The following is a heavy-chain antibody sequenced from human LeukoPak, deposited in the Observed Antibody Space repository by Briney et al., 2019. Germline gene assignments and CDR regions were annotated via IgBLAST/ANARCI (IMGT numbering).Heavy chain of an antibody. Sequence: GGSLRLSCAASGFTFSNYAMHWVRQAPGQGLEWVAVLSYDGSIKYYTDSVRGRFTISRDNSKNTLYLQMNSLRAEDTAVYYCARLPYSNNWPECFQHWGQGTLVTVFS. CDR1: GFTFSNYA. J-gene: IGHJ1*01. CDR2: LSYDGSIK. V-gene: IGHV3-30-3*01. CDR3: ARLPYSNNWPECFQH. D-gene: IGHD6-13*01.